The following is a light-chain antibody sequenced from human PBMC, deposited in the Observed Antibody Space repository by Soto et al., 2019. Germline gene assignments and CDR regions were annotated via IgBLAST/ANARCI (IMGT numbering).Light chain of an antibody. Sequence: DIQMTQSPSSVSASVGDRVTITCRASQGISSWLAWHQQKPGKAPKLLIYAASSLQSGVPSRFSGSGSGTDFTLTISSLQPEDFATYYCQQANSFPHTFGPGTKVDIK. J-gene: IGKJ3*01. CDR3: QQANSFPHT. V-gene: IGKV1-12*01. CDR2: AAS. CDR1: QGISSW.